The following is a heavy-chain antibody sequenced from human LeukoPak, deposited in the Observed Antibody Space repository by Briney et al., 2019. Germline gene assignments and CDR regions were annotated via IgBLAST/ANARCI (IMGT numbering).Heavy chain of an antibody. D-gene: IGHD5-12*01. CDR3: ARDAIRGEGV. J-gene: IGHJ4*02. Sequence: GGSLRLSCAASGFTSRSYSMNWVRQAPGKGLEWVSSISSSSSYIYYADSVKGRFTISRDNAKNSLYLQMNSLRAEDTAVYYCARDAIRGEGVWGQGTLVTVSS. CDR1: GFTSRSYS. CDR2: ISSSSSYI. V-gene: IGHV3-21*01.